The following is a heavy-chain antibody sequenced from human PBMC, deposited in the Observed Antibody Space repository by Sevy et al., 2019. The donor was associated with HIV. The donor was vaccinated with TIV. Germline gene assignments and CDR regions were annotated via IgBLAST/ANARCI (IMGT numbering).Heavy chain of an antibody. Sequence: GGSLRLSCAASGFTFSSYGMHWVRQAPGKGLEWVAVIWYDGSNKYYADSVKGRFTISRDNSKNTLYLQTNSLRAEDTALYYCAKSQGYSYGSEVDYWGQGTLVTVSS. D-gene: IGHD5-18*01. CDR2: IWYDGSNK. V-gene: IGHV3-33*06. CDR3: AKSQGYSYGSEVDY. CDR1: GFTFSSYG. J-gene: IGHJ4*02.